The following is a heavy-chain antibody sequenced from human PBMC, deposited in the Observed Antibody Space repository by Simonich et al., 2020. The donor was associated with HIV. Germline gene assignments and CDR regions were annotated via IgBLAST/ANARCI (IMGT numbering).Heavy chain of an antibody. CDR2: INHRGST. J-gene: IGHJ4*02. CDR3: ARGFYQRLYYFDY. Sequence: QVQRQQWGAGLLKPSETLSLTCAVYGGSFSGYYWSWIRQPPGKGLEWIGEINHRGSTNYNPSLKSRVTISVDTYKNQFSLKLSSVTAADTAVYFCARGFYQRLYYFDYWGQGTLVTVSS. V-gene: IGHV4-34*01. D-gene: IGHD2-2*01. CDR1: GGSFSGYY.